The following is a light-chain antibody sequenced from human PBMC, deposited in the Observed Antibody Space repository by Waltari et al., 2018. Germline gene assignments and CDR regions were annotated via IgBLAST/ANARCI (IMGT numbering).Light chain of an antibody. Sequence: QSALTQPASVSGSPGQSITIPCTGPSSDVGAYDFVSWYQQHPGKAPKLMIYNVNYRPSGVSNRFSGSKSGDAASLTISGLQAEDEADYYCSSFTSGSSFYVFGTGTKVTVL. V-gene: IGLV2-14*03. CDR1: SSDVGAYDF. CDR2: NVN. J-gene: IGLJ1*01. CDR3: SSFTSGSSFYV.